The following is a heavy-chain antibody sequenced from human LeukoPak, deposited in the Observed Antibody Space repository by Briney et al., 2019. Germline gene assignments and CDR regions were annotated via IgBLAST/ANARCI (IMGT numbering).Heavy chain of an antibody. V-gene: IGHV3-73*01. Sequence: PGGSLRLSCAASGFTFSGSAMHWVRQASGKGLEWVGRIRSKANSYATAYAASVKGRFTISRGDSKNTAYLQMNSLKTEDTAVYYCTRAPTPYGGYDYFDYWGQGTLVTVSS. J-gene: IGHJ4*02. CDR3: TRAPTPYGGYDYFDY. D-gene: IGHD5-12*01. CDR2: IRSKANSYAT. CDR1: GFTFSGSA.